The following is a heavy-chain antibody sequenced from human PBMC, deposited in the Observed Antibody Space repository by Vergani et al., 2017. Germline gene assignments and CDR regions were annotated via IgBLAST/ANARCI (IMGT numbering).Heavy chain of an antibody. D-gene: IGHD1-20*01. Sequence: EVQLVESGGGLVKPGRSLRLSCTASGFTFGDYAMSWFRQAPGKGLEWVGFIRSKAYGGTTEYAASVKGRFTISRDDSKSIAYLQMNSLKTEDTAVYYCTRDGITGTTWQYYYYGMDVWGQGTTVTVSS. CDR3: TRDGITGTTWQYYYYGMDV. CDR1: GFTFGDYA. CDR2: IRSKAYGGTT. V-gene: IGHV3-49*05. J-gene: IGHJ6*02.